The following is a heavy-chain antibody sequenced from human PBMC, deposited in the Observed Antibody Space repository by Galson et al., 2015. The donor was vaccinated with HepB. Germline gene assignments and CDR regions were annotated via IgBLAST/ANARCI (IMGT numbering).Heavy chain of an antibody. D-gene: IGHD2-21*01. CDR3: ARPSYSGYFDY. CDR1: GYTFTSYG. J-gene: IGHJ4*02. Sequence: SVKVSCKASGYTFTSYGISWVRQAPGQGLEWMGWISGYNGNTNYAQKLQGRVTMTTDTSTSTAYVELRSLRSDDTAVYYCARPSYSGYFDYWGQGTLVTVSS. CDR2: ISGYNGNT. V-gene: IGHV1-18*01.